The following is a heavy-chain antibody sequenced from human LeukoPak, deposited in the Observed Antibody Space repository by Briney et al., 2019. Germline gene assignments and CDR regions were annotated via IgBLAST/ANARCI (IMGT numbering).Heavy chain of an antibody. CDR2: IKEDGSDK. J-gene: IGHJ4*02. V-gene: IGHV3-7*01. CDR1: GFSLSFYW. Sequence: GGSLRLSCAASGFSLSFYWMTWVRPAPGKGLEWVANIKEDGSDKYLVDSVKGRFTISRDNAKNSLYLQMNSLRGEDTAVYYCARDSGWGKFDHWGQGALVTVSS. CDR3: ARDSGWGKFDH. D-gene: IGHD6-19*01.